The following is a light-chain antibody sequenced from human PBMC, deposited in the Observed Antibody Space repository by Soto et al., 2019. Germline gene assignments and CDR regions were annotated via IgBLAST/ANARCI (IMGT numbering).Light chain of an antibody. V-gene: IGLV3-21*04. J-gene: IGLJ2*01. Sequence: SYELTQPPSVSVAPGKTARITCGGNNIGSKSVHWYQQKPGQAPVLVIYYDSDRPSGIPERFSGSNSGNTATLTISRVEAGDEADYYCHVWDSSSDLVVFGGVTKLTVL. CDR2: YDS. CDR3: HVWDSSSDLVV. CDR1: NIGSKS.